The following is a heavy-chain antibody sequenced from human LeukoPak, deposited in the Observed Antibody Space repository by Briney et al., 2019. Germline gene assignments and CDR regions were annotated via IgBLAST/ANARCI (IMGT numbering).Heavy chain of an antibody. CDR1: GFSFSSYA. J-gene: IGHJ4*02. CDR2: ISYSGGST. D-gene: IGHD3-22*01. Sequence: GGSLRLSCAASGFSFSSYAMSWVRQAPGKGLEWVSGISYSGGSTYSADSVKGRFTISRDNSKNTLFLQMNSLRAEDTALYYCARASLYDNSAYYLDYWGQGTLVTASS. V-gene: IGHV3-23*01. CDR3: ARASLYDNSAYYLDY.